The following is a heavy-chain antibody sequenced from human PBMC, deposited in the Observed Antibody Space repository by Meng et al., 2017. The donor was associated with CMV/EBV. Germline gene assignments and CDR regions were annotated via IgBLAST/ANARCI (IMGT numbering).Heavy chain of an antibody. D-gene: IGHD2-2*01. V-gene: IGHV6-1*01. CDR2: TYYRSKWYN. CDR1: GDSVSSNSAA. CDR3: ARDRYCSSTSCYWVGMDV. J-gene: IGHJ6*02. Sequence: LETLSLTCAISGDSVSSNSAAWNWIRQSPSRGLEWLGRTYYRSKWYNDYAVSVKSRITINPDTSKNQFSLQLNSVTPEDTAVYYCARDRYCSSTSCYWVGMDVWGQGTTVTVSS.